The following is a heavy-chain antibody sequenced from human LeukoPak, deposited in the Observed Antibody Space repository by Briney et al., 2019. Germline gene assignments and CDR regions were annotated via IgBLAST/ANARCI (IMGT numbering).Heavy chain of an antibody. D-gene: IGHD3-10*01. J-gene: IGHJ4*02. CDR1: GGSFSGYY. Sequence: SETLSLTCAVSGGSFSGYYWSWIRQPPGKGLEWIGEINHSGSTNYNPSLKSRVTISVDTSKNQFCLKLSSVTAADTAVYYCARGSRVAWFGELSGYYFDYWGQGTLVTVSS. V-gene: IGHV4-34*01. CDR3: ARGSRVAWFGELSGYYFDY. CDR2: INHSGST.